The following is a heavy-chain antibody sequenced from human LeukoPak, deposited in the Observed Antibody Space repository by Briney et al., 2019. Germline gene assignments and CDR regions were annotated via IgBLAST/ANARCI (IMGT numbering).Heavy chain of an antibody. V-gene: IGHV4-31*03. CDR1: RGSISSGIYC. Sequence: SQTLSLTSTVPRGSISSGIYCTGWVSQHPRRCLGWLGYIYYSVSTYYNPSLKSRVTISVDTSKNQFSLKLSSVTAADTAVYYCARATRDFWKRPNWFDPWGQGTLVTVSS. CDR3: ARATRDFWKRPNWFDP. J-gene: IGHJ5*02. D-gene: IGHD3-3*01. CDR2: IYYSVST.